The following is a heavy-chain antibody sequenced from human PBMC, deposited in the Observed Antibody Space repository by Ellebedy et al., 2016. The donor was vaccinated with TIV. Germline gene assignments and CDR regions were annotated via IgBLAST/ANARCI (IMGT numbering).Heavy chain of an antibody. J-gene: IGHJ3*01. Sequence: GGSLRLSCAASGFTFSNYNMNWVRQAPGKGLEWVASISRSSSLIYYADSVKGRFNISRDNAKNSLSLQMSTLRAEDTAVYYCARDDDDIVVVVAENKAFDLWGQGTMVSVSS. CDR1: GFTFSNYN. D-gene: IGHD2-15*01. CDR3: ARDDDDIVVVVAENKAFDL. V-gene: IGHV3-21*01. CDR2: ISRSSSLI.